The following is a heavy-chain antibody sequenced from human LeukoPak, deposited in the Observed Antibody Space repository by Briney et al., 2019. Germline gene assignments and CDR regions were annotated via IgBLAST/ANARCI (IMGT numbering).Heavy chain of an antibody. D-gene: IGHD3-22*01. Sequence: GGSLRLSCAASGFTFSSYWMHLVRQAPGKGLVWVSRINSVGSSTSYADSVKGRFTISRDNAKNTLYLQMNSLRAEDTAVYYCARPSTTYYYDSSGYYWGQGTLVTVSS. J-gene: IGHJ4*02. CDR3: ARPSTTYYYDSSGYY. CDR2: INSVGSST. V-gene: IGHV3-74*01. CDR1: GFTFSSYW.